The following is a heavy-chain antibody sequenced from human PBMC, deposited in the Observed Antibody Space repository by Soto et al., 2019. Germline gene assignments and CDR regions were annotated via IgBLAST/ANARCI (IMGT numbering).Heavy chain of an antibody. CDR3: ARGHLAVVPAASSSYYMDV. CDR2: MNPNSGNT. J-gene: IGHJ6*03. D-gene: IGHD2-2*01. CDR1: GYTFTSYD. V-gene: IGHV1-8*01. Sequence: GASVKVSCKASGYTFTSYDINWVRQATGQGLEWMGWMNPNSGNTGYAQKFQGRVAMTRNTSISTAYMELSSLRSEDTAVYYCARGHLAVVPAASSSYYMDVWGKGTTVTLSS.